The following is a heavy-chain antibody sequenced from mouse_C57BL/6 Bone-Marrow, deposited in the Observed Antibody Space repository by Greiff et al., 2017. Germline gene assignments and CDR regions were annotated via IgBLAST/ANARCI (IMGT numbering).Heavy chain of an antibody. Sequence: QVQLKQSGAELARPGASVKLSCKASGYTFTSYGISWVKQRTGQGLEWIGEIYPRSGNTYYNEKFKGKVTLTADKSSSTAYMELRSLTSEDSAVYFCASLYYGNSYFDYWGQGTTLTVSS. V-gene: IGHV1-81*01. CDR1: GYTFTSYG. CDR3: ASLYYGNSYFDY. D-gene: IGHD2-1*01. CDR2: IYPRSGNT. J-gene: IGHJ2*01.